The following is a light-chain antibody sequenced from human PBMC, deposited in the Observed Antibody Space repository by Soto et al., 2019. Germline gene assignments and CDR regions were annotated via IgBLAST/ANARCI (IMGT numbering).Light chain of an antibody. CDR2: EVS. CDR3: CSYAGSSTWV. Sequence: QSALTQPASVSGSPGQSITISCTGASSDVGGYNLVSWYQQHPGNAPKLMIYEVSKRPSGVSNRFSGSKSGNTASLTISGLQAEDEADYYCCSYAGSSTWVFGGGTQLTVL. CDR1: SSDVGGYNL. J-gene: IGLJ3*02. V-gene: IGLV2-23*02.